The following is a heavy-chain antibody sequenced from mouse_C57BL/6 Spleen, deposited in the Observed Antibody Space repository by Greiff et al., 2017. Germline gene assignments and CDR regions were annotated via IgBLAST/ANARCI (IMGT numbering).Heavy chain of an antibody. CDR3: ARWGDYGSRGWYFDV. D-gene: IGHD1-1*01. CDR2: IYPGSGST. Sequence: QVQLQQPGAELVKPGASVKMSCKASGYTFTSYWITWVKQRPGQGLEWIGDIYPGSGSTNYNEKFKSKATLAVDTSSSTAYMQLSSLTSEDSAVYYCARWGDYGSRGWYFDVWGTGTTVTVSS. V-gene: IGHV1-55*01. CDR1: GYTFTSYW. J-gene: IGHJ1*03.